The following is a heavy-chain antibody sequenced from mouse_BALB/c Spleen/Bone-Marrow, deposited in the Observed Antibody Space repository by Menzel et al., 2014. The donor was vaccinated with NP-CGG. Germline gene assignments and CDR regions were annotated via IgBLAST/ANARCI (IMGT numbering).Heavy chain of an antibody. V-gene: IGHV2-6-7*01. J-gene: IGHJ4*01. D-gene: IGHD2-10*02. CDR3: AREKYGNYYAMDY. CDR2: IWGDGTT. CDR1: GFSLTGFG. Sequence: QVQLQQPGPGLVAPSQSLSITCTVSGFSLTGFGINWIRQPPGKGLEWLGMIWGDGTTDYNSALKSRLSIKKDNSKSQVVLKMNSLQAGDTARYYCAREKYGNYYAMDYWGQGTSVTVSS.